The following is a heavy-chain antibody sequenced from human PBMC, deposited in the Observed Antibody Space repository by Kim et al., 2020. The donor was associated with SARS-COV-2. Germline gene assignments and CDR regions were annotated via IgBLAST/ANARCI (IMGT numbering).Heavy chain of an antibody. CDR1: GYTFTSYT. V-gene: IGHV1-3*01. CDR3: ARGYCSGGSCYLRESFDP. J-gene: IGHJ5*02. D-gene: IGHD2-15*01. CDR2: INVGNDDR. Sequence: ASVKVSCKASGYTFTSYTIHWVRQAPGQGLEWMGWINVGNDDRKYSQNFQGRVTITRDTSATTAYMELSSLTTEDTAVYYCARGYCSGGSCYLRESFDPW.